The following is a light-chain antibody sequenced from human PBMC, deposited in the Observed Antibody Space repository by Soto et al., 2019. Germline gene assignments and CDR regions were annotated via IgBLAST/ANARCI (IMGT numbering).Light chain of an antibody. J-gene: IGKJ1*01. V-gene: IGKV2-28*01. Sequence: DMEMTQSPLSLPVTPGESASISCRASQSLLLSNGYNYVDWYLQKPGQPPQLLIYLGSNRAPGGPDRFSGSGSGTDFTLKISRVEAEDVGLLYCMQGVQTPRTFGQGTKVEIK. CDR3: MQGVQTPRT. CDR2: LGS. CDR1: QSLLLSNGYNY.